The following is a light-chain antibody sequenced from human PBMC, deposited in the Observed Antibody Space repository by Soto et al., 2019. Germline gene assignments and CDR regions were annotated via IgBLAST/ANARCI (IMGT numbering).Light chain of an antibody. CDR2: AAS. CDR3: QKYNSAPLT. V-gene: IGKV1-27*01. CDR1: QSISNW. Sequence: DIPMTQSPSTLSASVGDRVTITCRASQSISNWLAWYQQKPGKAPKLLIYAASTLQAGVPSRFSGSGSGTDFTLTISSLQPEDVAAYYCQKYNSAPLTFGGGTKVDIK. J-gene: IGKJ4*01.